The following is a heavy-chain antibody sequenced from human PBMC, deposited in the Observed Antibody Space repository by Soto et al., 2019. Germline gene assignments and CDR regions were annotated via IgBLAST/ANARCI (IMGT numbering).Heavy chain of an antibody. CDR1: GYTFTRYT. CDR3: ARGIATGQLDP. V-gene: IGHV1-3*01. D-gene: IGHD2-15*01. J-gene: IGHJ5*02. CDR2: INPDNGNT. Sequence: QVQLVQSGAEVKKPGASVKISCKASGYTFTRYTMNWVRQAPGQRLEWMGWINPDNGNTKSSQKFQDRVIITRDTSASTAYMDLSSLRSEDTAVYYCARGIATGQLDPSGQGTLVTVSS.